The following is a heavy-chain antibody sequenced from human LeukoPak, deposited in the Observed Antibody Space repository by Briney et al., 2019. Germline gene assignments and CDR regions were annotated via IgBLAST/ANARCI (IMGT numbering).Heavy chain of an antibody. Sequence: GASVKVSCKASGYTFTGHYMHCVRQAPGQGREWMGWINPNSGGTNYAQNFQGRVTMTRDTSISTAYMELSRLRSDDTAVYYCARDYERGRVVITTVGYWGQGTLVTVSS. J-gene: IGHJ4*02. CDR1: GYTFTGHY. V-gene: IGHV1-2*02. CDR3: ARDYERGRVVITTVGY. CDR2: INPNSGGT. D-gene: IGHD3-22*01.